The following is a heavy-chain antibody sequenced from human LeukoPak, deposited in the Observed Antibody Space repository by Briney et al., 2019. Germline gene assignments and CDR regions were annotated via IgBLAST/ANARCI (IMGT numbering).Heavy chain of an antibody. Sequence: GGSLRLSCAASGFTFNDYQMNWIRQAPGKGPEWVSYISNSGTTIFYADSVRGRFTVSRDNARNSLLLQMDYLSAEDTAVYYCASEGYSSSFDYWGQGALVTVSS. CDR2: ISNSGTTI. V-gene: IGHV3-11*01. CDR3: ASEGYSSSFDY. CDR1: GFTFNDYQ. D-gene: IGHD5-18*01. J-gene: IGHJ4*01.